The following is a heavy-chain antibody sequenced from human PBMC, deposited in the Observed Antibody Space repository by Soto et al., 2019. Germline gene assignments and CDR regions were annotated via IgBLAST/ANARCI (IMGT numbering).Heavy chain of an antibody. CDR2: IYTSGST. CDR1: GGSISSYY. CDR3: AREGSSTREDYYYYYGMDV. Sequence: AETLSLTCTVSGGSISSYYWSWIRQPAGKGLEWIGRIYTSGSTNYNPSLKSRVTMSVDTSKNQFSLKLSSVTAADTAVYYCAREGSSTREDYYYYYGMDVWGQGTTVTVSS. V-gene: IGHV4-4*07. D-gene: IGHD2-2*01. J-gene: IGHJ6*02.